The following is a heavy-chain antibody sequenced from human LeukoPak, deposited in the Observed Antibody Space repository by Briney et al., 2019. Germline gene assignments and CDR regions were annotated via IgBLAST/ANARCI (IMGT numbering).Heavy chain of an antibody. V-gene: IGHV3-21*01. CDR1: EFTFNTYS. CDR3: ARDSGSCDFDY. Sequence: GGSLRLSCAASEFTFNTYSMNWFRQAPGKGLEWVSSISDDSSSIYYADSVKGRFTISRDNAKNSLYLQMNSLGVEDTAVHYCARDSGSCDFDYWGQGTLVTVSS. D-gene: IGHD1-26*01. CDR2: ISDDSSSI. J-gene: IGHJ4*02.